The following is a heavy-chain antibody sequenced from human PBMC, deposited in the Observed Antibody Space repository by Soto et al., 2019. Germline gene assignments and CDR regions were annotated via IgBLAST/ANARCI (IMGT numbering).Heavy chain of an antibody. CDR1: GGSISSSSYY. Sequence: SETLSLTCTVYGGSISSSSYYWGWIRQPPXQGLEWIGSIYYSGSTYYNPSLKSRVTISVDTSKNQFSLKVSSVTAADTAVYYCARAASSYYDFWSGSTFYFDYWGQGTLVSVAS. D-gene: IGHD3-3*01. CDR2: IYYSGST. V-gene: IGHV4-39*01. CDR3: ARAASSYYDFWSGSTFYFDY. J-gene: IGHJ4*02.